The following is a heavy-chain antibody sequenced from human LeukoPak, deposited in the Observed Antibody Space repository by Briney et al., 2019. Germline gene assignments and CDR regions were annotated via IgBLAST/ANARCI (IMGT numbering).Heavy chain of an antibody. V-gene: IGHV3-30-3*01. CDR1: GFTFSAYA. CDR2: ISYDGSNK. J-gene: IGHJ4*02. Sequence: PGRSLRLSCAASGFTFSAYAMHWVRQAPGKGLEWVAVISYDGSNKYYADSVKGRFTISRDNSKNTVYLQMNSPRAEDTAVYYCARVVAAAGTAFDYWGQGTLVTVSS. D-gene: IGHD6-13*01. CDR3: ARVVAAAGTAFDY.